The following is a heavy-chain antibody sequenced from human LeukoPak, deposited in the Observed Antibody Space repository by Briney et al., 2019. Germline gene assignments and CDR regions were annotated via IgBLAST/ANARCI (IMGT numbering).Heavy chain of an antibody. CDR1: GYTFTTSG. V-gene: IGHV1-18*01. Sequence: ASVKVSCKSSGYTFTTSGISWLRQAPGQGLEWMGWISAYNGNTNYAQKLQGRVTMTTDTSTSTAYMELRSLRSDDTAVYYCARDEGEYSSLNDYWGQGTLVTVSS. D-gene: IGHD6-6*01. CDR2: ISAYNGNT. CDR3: ARDEGEYSSLNDY. J-gene: IGHJ4*02.